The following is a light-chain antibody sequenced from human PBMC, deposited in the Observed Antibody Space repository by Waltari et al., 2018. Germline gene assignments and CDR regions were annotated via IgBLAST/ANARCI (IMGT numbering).Light chain of an antibody. V-gene: IGLV1-51*01. CDR2: DND. CDR3: GTWDSSLSGI. Sequence: QSVLTQPPSVSGDPGQRVTISFTGSRYNIGTYYVYWYQQFPGTAPKLLIYDNDKRPSGISDRFSGSKSGTSASLTITGLQSGDEADYYCGTWDSSLSGIFGGGTRLTVL. CDR1: RYNIGTYY. J-gene: IGLJ7*01.